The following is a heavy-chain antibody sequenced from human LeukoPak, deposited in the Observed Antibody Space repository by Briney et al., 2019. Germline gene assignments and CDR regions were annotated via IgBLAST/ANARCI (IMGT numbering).Heavy chain of an antibody. Sequence: GGSLRLSCAASGFTFSNYEMNWVRQAPGKGLEWVSVIYSGGSTYYADSVKGRFTISRDNSKNTLYLQMNSLRAEDTAVYYCARAEGSGYYYDSSGYYHDYWGQGTLVTVSS. CDR1: GFTFSNYE. CDR3: ARAEGSGYYYDSSGYYHDY. CDR2: IYSGGST. J-gene: IGHJ4*02. D-gene: IGHD3-22*01. V-gene: IGHV3-53*01.